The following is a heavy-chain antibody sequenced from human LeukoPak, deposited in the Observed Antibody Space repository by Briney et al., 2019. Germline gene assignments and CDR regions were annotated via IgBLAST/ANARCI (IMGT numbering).Heavy chain of an antibody. J-gene: IGHJ5*02. V-gene: IGHV4-59*01. CDR3: ARSYSSGSYYSPFDP. Sequence: SETLSLTCTVSGGSISSFYWSWIRQPPGKGLEWIGYIYYKGNTNYSPSLTSRVTISLDTSKNQFSLKLSSLTAADTAVYYCARSYSSGSYYSPFDPWGQGTLVTVSS. CDR1: GGSISSFY. CDR2: IYYKGNT. D-gene: IGHD3-10*01.